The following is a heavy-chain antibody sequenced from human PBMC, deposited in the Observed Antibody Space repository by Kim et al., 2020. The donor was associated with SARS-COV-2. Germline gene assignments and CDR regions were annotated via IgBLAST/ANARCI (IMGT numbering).Heavy chain of an antibody. Sequence: GGSLRLSCAASGFTFSSYGMHWVRQAPGKGLEWVAVISYDGSNKYYADSVKGRFTISRDNSKNTLYLQMNSLRAEDTAVYYCAKDREWLSAPGSGMDVWGQGTTVTVSS. V-gene: IGHV3-30*18. CDR3: AKDREWLSAPGSGMDV. CDR1: GFTFSSYG. J-gene: IGHJ6*02. CDR2: ISYDGSNK. D-gene: IGHD6-19*01.